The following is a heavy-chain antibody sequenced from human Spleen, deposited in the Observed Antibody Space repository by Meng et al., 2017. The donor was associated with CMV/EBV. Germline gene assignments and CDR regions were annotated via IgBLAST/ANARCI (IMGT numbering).Heavy chain of an antibody. D-gene: IGHD2/OR15-2a*01. CDR3: ARARMLAPFDI. CDR1: RGPFNGFS. V-gene: IGHV4-34*01. J-gene: IGHJ3*02. Sequence: ESLKISCAVYRGPFNGFSWSWIRQSPGKGLEWIGDINHGGSTNFNPSLQSRVTISIDTSKKQFSLNLRSVTAADTAVYFCARARMLAPFDIWGQGTKVTVSS. CDR2: INHGGST.